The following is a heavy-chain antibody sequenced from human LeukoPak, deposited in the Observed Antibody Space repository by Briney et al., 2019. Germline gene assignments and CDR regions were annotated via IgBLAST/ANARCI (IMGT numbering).Heavy chain of an antibody. D-gene: IGHD3-10*01. CDR3: ASVRNPGDRLDY. V-gene: IGHV1-69*10. CDR1: GGTFSSYT. J-gene: IGHJ4*02. CDR2: IITILGIA. Sequence: SVKVSCKASGGTFSSYTVSWVRQAPGQGLEGMGGIITILGIANYAQKFQGRVTITADKSTSTDYMELSSLRSEDTAVYYCASVRNPGDRLDYWGQGTLVTVSS.